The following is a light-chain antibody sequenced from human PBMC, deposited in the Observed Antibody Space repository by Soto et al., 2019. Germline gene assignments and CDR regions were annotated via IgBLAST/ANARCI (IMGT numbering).Light chain of an antibody. CDR3: QQYGSSPGYT. Sequence: IVLTQSPGTLSLSPGERATLSCRASQSVSSSYLAWYQQKPGQAPRLLIYGASSRATGIPDRFSGSGSGTDFTLTISRVELEDFAVYYCQQYGSSPGYTFGQGTKLEIK. J-gene: IGKJ2*01. CDR1: QSVSSSY. CDR2: GAS. V-gene: IGKV3-20*01.